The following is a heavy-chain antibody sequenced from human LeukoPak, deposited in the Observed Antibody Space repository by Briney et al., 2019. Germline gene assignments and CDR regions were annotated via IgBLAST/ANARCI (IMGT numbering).Heavy chain of an antibody. D-gene: IGHD2-2*01. CDR1: GFTFGSFS. Sequence: GGSLRLSCAASGFTFGSFSMNWVRQAPGKGLEWVSSISSTSKYIYYADSVKGRFTISRDNAKNSVYLQMNSLRAEDTAVYYCARLGCSNTSCYGWGQGTLVTVSS. J-gene: IGHJ4*02. CDR2: ISSTSKYI. CDR3: ARLGCSNTSCYG. V-gene: IGHV3-21*01.